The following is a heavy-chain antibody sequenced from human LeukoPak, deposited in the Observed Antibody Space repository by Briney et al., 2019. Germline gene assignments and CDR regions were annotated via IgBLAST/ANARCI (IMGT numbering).Heavy chain of an antibody. CDR1: GFTVSSNY. CDR3: AKDWPGYSGYGGLPFDY. D-gene: IGHD5-12*01. J-gene: IGHJ4*02. CDR2: IYSGGST. V-gene: IGHV3-53*05. Sequence: GGSLRLSCAASGFTVSSNYMSWVRQAPGKGLEWVSVIYSGGSTYYADSVKGRFTISRDNSKNTLYLQINSLRAEDTAVYYCAKDWPGYSGYGGLPFDYWGQGTLVTVSS.